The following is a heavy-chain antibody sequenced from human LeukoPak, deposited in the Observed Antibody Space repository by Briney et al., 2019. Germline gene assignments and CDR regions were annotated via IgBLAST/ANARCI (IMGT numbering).Heavy chain of an antibody. CDR1: GFTFSIYA. CDR3: AKDYYGSGSFLDY. CDR2: ISYDGNNK. Sequence: PGGSLRLSCAASGFTFSIYAMDWVRQAPGKGLEWVALISYDGNNKYYADSVKGRFSISRDNSKNTLYLQMNSLRPEDTAIYYCAKDYYGSGSFLDYWGQGTLVTVSS. V-gene: IGHV3-30-3*01. D-gene: IGHD3-10*01. J-gene: IGHJ4*02.